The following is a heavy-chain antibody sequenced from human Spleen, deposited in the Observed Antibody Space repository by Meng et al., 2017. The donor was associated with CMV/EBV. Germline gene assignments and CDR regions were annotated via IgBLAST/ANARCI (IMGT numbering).Heavy chain of an antibody. CDR1: GGSISSYY. CDR2: IYDSGRT. V-gene: IGHV4-59*12. D-gene: IGHD3-10*01. Sequence: SETLSLTCSVSGGSISSYYWSWIRQPPGKGLEWIGYIYDSGRTNYSPSLKSRVAISVDTSRNQFTLNLTSVTAADTAVYYCARGGPHQSGFDFWGQGTLVTVSS. CDR3: ARGGPHQSGFDF. J-gene: IGHJ4*02.